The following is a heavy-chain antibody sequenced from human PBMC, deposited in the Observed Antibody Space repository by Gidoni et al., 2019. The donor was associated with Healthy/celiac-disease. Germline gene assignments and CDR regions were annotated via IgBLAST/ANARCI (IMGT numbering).Heavy chain of an antibody. CDR3: ARDRDDYGDYSPYYYYGMDV. J-gene: IGHJ6*02. CDR1: GGTFSSYT. V-gene: IGHV1-69*08. D-gene: IGHD4-17*01. Sequence: VQLVQSGAEVKKPGSSVKVSCKASGGTFSSYTISWVRQAPGQGLEWRGRIIPSLGIANYEQKFQGRVTITADKSTSTAYMELSSLRSEDTAVYYCARDRDDYGDYSPYYYYGMDVWGQGTTVTVSS. CDR2: IIPSLGIA.